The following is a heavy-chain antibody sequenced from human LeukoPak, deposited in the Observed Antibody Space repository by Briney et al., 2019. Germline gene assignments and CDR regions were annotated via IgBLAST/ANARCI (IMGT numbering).Heavy chain of an antibody. CDR1: GFTFSSYW. CDR2: INSDGSST. J-gene: IGHJ4*02. V-gene: IGHV3-74*01. Sequence: GGSLRLSCAASGFTFSSYWMHWVRQAPGKGLVWVSRINSDGSSTSYADSVKGRFTISRDNAKNTLYLQMNSLRAEDTAVYYCTMSVTGESSDYWGQGTLVTVSS. D-gene: IGHD6-19*01. CDR3: TMSVTGESSDY.